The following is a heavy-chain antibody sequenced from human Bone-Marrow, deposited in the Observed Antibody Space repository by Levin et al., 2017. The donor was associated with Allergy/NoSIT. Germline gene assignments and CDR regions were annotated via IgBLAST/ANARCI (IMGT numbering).Heavy chain of an antibody. CDR1: GYSIGSGFY. V-gene: IGHV4-38-2*01. J-gene: IGHJ6*02. CDR3: ARGFWNANLDV. D-gene: IGHD3-3*01. Sequence: SETLSLTCAVSGYSIGSGFYWSWIRQPPGTGLEWLGYVHFSGNTDYNPSLKDRVTISADTSKNNFSLKLSSVTAADTSLYFCARGFWNANLDVWGQGTTVTVSS. CDR2: VHFSGNT.